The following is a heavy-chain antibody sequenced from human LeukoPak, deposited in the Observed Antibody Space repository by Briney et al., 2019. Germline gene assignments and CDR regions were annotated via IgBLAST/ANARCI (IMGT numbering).Heavy chain of an antibody. CDR2: VSAYNAHT. J-gene: IGHJ6*03. V-gene: IGHV1-18*04. CDR1: GYTFTNYG. Sequence: ASVKVSCKASGYTFTNYGFTWVRQAPGQGLEWVGWVSAYNAHTNYAQKVQGRVTMTTDTSTSTAYMELRSLRSDDTAVYYCARVIDCSSTSCPEYYYYYYMDVWGKGTTVTVSS. D-gene: IGHD2-2*01. CDR3: ARVIDCSSTSCPEYYYYYYMDV.